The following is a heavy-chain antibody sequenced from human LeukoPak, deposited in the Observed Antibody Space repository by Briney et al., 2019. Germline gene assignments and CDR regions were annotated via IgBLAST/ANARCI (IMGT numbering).Heavy chain of an antibody. CDR2: IYPGDSDT. CDR1: GYSFTSYW. Sequence: KHGESLKISCQGSGYSFTSYWIGWVRQMPGKGLEWMGIIYPGDSDTRYSPSFQGQVTISADKSISTAYLQWSSLKASDTAMYYCARPPLGSYDILTGYESDYWGQGTLVTVSS. CDR3: ARPPLGSYDILTGYESDY. J-gene: IGHJ4*02. D-gene: IGHD3-9*01. V-gene: IGHV5-51*01.